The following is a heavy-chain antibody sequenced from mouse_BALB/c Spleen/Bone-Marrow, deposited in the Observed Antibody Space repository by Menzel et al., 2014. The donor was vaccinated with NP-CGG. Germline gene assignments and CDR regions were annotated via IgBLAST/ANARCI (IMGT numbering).Heavy chain of an antibody. CDR2: IYPSDNYT. J-gene: IGHJ2*01. Sequence: QVQLQQPGAELVRPGASVKLSCKASGYTFTSYWINWVKQRPGQGLEWIGNIYPSDNYTNYNQKFKDKATLTVDKSSSTAYTQLSSPTSEDSAVYYCTRTYEYFDYWGQGTTLTVSS. CDR3: TRTYEYFDY. CDR1: GYTFTSYW. V-gene: IGHV1-69*02. D-gene: IGHD2-3*01.